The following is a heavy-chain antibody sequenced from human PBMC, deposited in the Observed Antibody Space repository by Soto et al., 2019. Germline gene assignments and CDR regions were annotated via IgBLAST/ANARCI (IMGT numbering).Heavy chain of an antibody. CDR3: AKDMGGYSYGYRMHSGDFDL. J-gene: IGHJ2*01. CDR2: ISWNSGSI. V-gene: IGHV3-9*01. Sequence: EVQLLESGGGLVQPGGSLRLSCAASGFTFDDYAMHWVRQAPGKGLEWVSGISWNSGSIGYAECVKGRFTISRDNAKNYLYLQINSLRAEDTALYYCAKDMGGYSYGYRMHSGDFDLWGRGTLVTVSS. CDR1: GFTFDDYA. D-gene: IGHD5-18*01.